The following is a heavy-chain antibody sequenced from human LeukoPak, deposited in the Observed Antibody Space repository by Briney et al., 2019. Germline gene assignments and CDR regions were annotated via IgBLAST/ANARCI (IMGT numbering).Heavy chain of an antibody. J-gene: IGHJ4*02. CDR1: VYSFTSYW. V-gene: IGHV5-51*01. CDR3: ARYAGYSSGWYNFVDY. Sequence: GESLKISCKGSVYSFTSYWIGWVRQMPGKGLEWMEIIYPGDSDTRYSPSFQGQVTISADKSISTAYLQWSSLKASDTAMYYCARYAGYSSGWYNFVDYWGQGTLVTVSS. D-gene: IGHD6-19*01. CDR2: IYPGDSDT.